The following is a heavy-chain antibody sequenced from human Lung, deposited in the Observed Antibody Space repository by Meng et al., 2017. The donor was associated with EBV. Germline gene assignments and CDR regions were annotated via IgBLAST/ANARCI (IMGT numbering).Heavy chain of an antibody. CDR1: GGSVSGNY. CDR2: INHSGYT. V-gene: IGHV4-34*01. J-gene: IGHJ5*02. D-gene: IGHD2-15*01. Sequence: VQQEQRGAGVLRPAETLSLTSAVYGGSVSGNYRSCIRQPVGKGLEWIGEINHSGYTNYSPYLKTRLTRPVDTSKNQFTMQLSSELAAVTAAYSGAKCYGGVADIWFDPWGQGTLVTVSS. CDR3: AKCYGGVADIWFDP.